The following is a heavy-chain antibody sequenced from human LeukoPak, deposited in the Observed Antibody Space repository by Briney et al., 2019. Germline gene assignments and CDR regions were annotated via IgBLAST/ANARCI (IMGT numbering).Heavy chain of an antibody. CDR1: GYTFTSYY. Sequence: ASVEVSCKASGYTFTSYYMGWVRQTPGQGLEWVGIIIPIGVPTTSTQKCQGRVTVTRDTSTSTVYMWLSSLRPENTAVYYCARDLGGRSGSLDYWGQGPLSPSPQ. CDR2: IIPIGVPT. V-gene: IGHV1-46*01. J-gene: IGHJ4*02. D-gene: IGHD3-22*01. CDR3: ARDLGGRSGSLDY.